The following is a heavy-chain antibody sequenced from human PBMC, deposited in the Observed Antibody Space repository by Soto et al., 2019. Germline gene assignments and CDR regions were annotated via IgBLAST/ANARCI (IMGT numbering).Heavy chain of an antibody. D-gene: IGHD3-22*01. V-gene: IGHV1-46*01. CDR2: INPSGGST. J-gene: IGHJ4*02. Sequence: QVQLVQSGAEVKKPGASVKVSCKASGYTFTSYYMHWVRQAPGQGLEWMGIINPSGGSTSYAQKFQGRVTMTRDTSTSTVYMELSSLRSEDTAVYYCARGPFHDYYDSSGRGYYFAYWGQGTLVTVSS. CDR3: ARGPFHDYYDSSGRGYYFAY. CDR1: GYTFTSYY.